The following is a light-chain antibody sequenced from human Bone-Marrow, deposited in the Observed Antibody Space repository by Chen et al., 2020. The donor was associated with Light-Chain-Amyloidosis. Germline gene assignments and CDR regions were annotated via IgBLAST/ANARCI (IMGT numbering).Light chain of an antibody. Sequence: SYVLTQPSSVSVAPGQTATIACGGNNIGSTSVHWYQQTPGQAPLLVVYDDSDRPSGIPERLSGSNSGNTATLTIGRVEAGDEADEYGQVWDRSSDRPVFGGGTKLTV. CDR3: QVWDRSSDRPV. J-gene: IGLJ3*02. CDR1: NIGSTS. CDR2: DDS. V-gene: IGLV3-21*02.